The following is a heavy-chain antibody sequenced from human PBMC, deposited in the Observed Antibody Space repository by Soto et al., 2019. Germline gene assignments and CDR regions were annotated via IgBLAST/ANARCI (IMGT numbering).Heavy chain of an antibody. CDR1: GFPLSSYT. V-gene: IGHV3-21*02. D-gene: IGHD1-1*01. CDR2: ISASGSYI. Sequence: EVQLVESGGGLVKPGGSLRLSCVASGFPLSSYTMNWVRQAPGKGLEWVSSISASGSYIYYADSVKGRFTISRDNAKKSLFLQMNSLRAEDTAVYYCARDGGLEIFDYWGQGTLVPVSS. J-gene: IGHJ4*02. CDR3: ARDGGLEIFDY.